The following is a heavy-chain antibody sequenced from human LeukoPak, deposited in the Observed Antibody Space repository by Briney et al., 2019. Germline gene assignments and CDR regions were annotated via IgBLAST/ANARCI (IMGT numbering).Heavy chain of an antibody. V-gene: IGHV4-59*01. CDR2: IYYSWST. CDR3: ARVRRGYSGYGPYYYMDV. D-gene: IGHD5-12*01. J-gene: IGHJ6*03. CDR1: GGSISSYY. Sequence: SETLSLTCTVSGGSISSYYWSWIRQPPGKGLEWIGYIYYSWSTNYNPSLKSRVTISVDTSKNQFSLKLSSVTAADTAVYYCARVRRGYSGYGPYYYMDVWGKGTTVTISS.